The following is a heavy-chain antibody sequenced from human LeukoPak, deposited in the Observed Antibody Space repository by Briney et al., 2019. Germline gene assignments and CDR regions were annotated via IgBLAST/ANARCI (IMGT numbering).Heavy chain of an antibody. CDR2: INPSGVST. CDR3: ARVSYHSYYYGMDV. Sequence: ASVKVSCKASGYTFTSYYMHWVRQAPGLWLEWMGIINPSGVSTSYAQKFQGRVTMTRDMSTSAVYMEQSSLRSEDTDGYYCARVSYHSYYYGMDVWGQGTTVTVSS. CDR1: GYTFTSYY. J-gene: IGHJ6*02. V-gene: IGHV1-46*01. D-gene: IGHD3-16*01.